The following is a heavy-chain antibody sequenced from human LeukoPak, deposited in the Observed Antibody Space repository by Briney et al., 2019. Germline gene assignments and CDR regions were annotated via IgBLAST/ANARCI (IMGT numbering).Heavy chain of an antibody. CDR1: AFTFNNYW. J-gene: IGHJ4*02. Sequence: GGSLRLSCVASAFTFNNYWMHWVRQAPWKGLVWVSRIKGDGSSTNYADSVRGRFTISRDNAKNTVYLQMNSLRAEDTAVYYCAKVEGYSYGPFDYWGQGTLVTVSS. CDR2: IKGDGSST. V-gene: IGHV3-74*01. D-gene: IGHD5-18*01. CDR3: AKVEGYSYGPFDY.